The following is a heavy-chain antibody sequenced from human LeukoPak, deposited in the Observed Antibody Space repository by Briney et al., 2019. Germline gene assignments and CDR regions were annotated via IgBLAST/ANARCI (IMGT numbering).Heavy chain of an antibody. V-gene: IGHV3-53*01. D-gene: IGHD1-7*01. CDR3: ARSYNWNYYMDC. CDR2: IYSGGST. J-gene: IGHJ4*02. Sequence: SGGSLRLSCAATGFTVNNNYLTWGRQAPGKGLEWVSVIYSGGSTFYADSVKGQFTISRDNSKNTLYLQMNNLRAEDTAVYYCARSYNWNYYMDCWGQGALVTVSS. CDR1: GFTVNNNY.